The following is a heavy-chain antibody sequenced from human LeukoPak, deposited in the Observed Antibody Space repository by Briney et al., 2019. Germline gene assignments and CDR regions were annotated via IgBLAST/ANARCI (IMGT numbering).Heavy chain of an antibody. V-gene: IGHV3-21*01. Sequence: GGSLRLSCAASGFTFSDHSMNWVRQAPGRGLEWVSSITSSSSYIYYGDSVKGRFTISRDNAKNSLYLQMNSLRAEDTAVYYCARAKWVGTTDNWFDPWGQGTLVTVSS. CDR2: ITSSSSYI. D-gene: IGHD1-1*01. CDR3: ARAKWVGTTDNWFDP. J-gene: IGHJ5*02. CDR1: GFTFSDHS.